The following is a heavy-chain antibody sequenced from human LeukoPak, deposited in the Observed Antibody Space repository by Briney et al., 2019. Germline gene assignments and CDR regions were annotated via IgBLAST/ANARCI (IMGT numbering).Heavy chain of an antibody. CDR2: IYHSGSA. V-gene: IGHV4-38-2*02. Sequence: SETLSLTCTVSGYSISSGYYWGWIQQPPGKGLEWIGSIYHSGSAYYTPSLSSRVSISVDTSKNHFSLKLHSVTAADTAVYYCAREEGRYSGYETLDYWGQGTLVTVSS. CDR1: GYSISSGYY. CDR3: AREEGRYSGYETLDY. J-gene: IGHJ4*02. D-gene: IGHD5-12*01.